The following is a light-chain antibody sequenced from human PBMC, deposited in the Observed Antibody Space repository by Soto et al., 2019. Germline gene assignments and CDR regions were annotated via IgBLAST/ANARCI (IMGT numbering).Light chain of an antibody. CDR1: QSVLFSSNNKNY. CDR3: HQYYSTPT. V-gene: IGKV4-1*01. CDR2: WAS. Sequence: DIVMTQSPDSLAVSLGDRATINCKSSQSVLFSSNNKNYLAWYRQKPGQPPKLLIYWASARESGVPDRFSGSGSGTDFTLTISSLQAEDVGVYYCHQYYSTPTFGQGTKVEIK. J-gene: IGKJ1*01.